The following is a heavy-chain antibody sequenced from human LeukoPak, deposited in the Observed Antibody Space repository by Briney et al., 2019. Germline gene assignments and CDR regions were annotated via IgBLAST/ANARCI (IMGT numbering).Heavy chain of an antibody. J-gene: IGHJ4*02. V-gene: IGHV3-74*01. Sequence: PGGSLRLSCAASGFTFSSYWMHWVRQGPGKGLVWVSRINSDGSITTYADSVKGRFTISRDNAKNTLYLQMNSLRAEDTAVYYCARGQKYTSGYTVTELGSRYFDYWGQGTLVTVSS. CDR2: INSDGSIT. CDR1: GFTFSSYW. D-gene: IGHD5-18*01. CDR3: ARGQKYTSGYTVTELGSRYFDY.